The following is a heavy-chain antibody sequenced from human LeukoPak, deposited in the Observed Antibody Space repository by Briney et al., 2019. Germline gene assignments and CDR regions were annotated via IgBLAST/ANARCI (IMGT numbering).Heavy chain of an antibody. CDR3: AREDYDFWSGNPQDAFDI. J-gene: IGHJ3*02. Sequence: SETLSLTCTVSGGSISSYYWSWIRQPPGKGLEWIGYIYYSGSTNYNPSLKSRVTISVDTSKNQFSLKLSSVTAADTAVYYCAREDYDFWSGNPQDAFDIWGQGTMVTVSS. V-gene: IGHV4-59*01. D-gene: IGHD3-3*01. CDR1: GGSISSYY. CDR2: IYYSGST.